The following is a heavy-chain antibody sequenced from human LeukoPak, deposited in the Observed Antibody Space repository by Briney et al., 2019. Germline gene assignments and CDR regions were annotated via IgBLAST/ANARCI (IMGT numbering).Heavy chain of an antibody. J-gene: IGHJ4*02. CDR3: ATAVASSSGWYADY. V-gene: IGHV3-7*01. Sequence: AGGSLRLSCAASGFTFSSYWMSWVRQAPGKGLEWVANIKQDGSEKYYVDSVKGRFTISRDNAKNSLYLQMNSLRAEDTAVYYCATAVASSSGWYADYWGQGTLVTVSS. CDR2: IKQDGSEK. CDR1: GFTFSSYW. D-gene: IGHD6-19*01.